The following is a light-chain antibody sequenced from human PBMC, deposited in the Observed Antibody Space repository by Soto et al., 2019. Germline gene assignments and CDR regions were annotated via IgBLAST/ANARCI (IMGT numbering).Light chain of an antibody. J-gene: IGKJ1*01. CDR2: GAS. CDR3: QEYGSSPPSWT. Sequence: ETVLTQSPGTLSLSPGERATLSCRASQSVSSSYLAWYQQKPGQAPRLLIYGASSRATCIPDRFSGSGSETDFTLTISRLEPEDFAVYYCQEYGSSPPSWTFGQGTKVEIK. CDR1: QSVSSSY. V-gene: IGKV3-20*01.